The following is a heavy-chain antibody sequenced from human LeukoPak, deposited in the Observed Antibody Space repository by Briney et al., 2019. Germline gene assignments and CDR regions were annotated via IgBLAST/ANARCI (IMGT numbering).Heavy chain of an antibody. V-gene: IGHV1-69*05. CDR2: IIPIFGTA. J-gene: IGHJ4*02. D-gene: IGHD5-18*01. Sequence: SVKVSCKASGGTFSSYAINWVRQAPGQGLEWMGGIIPIFGTANYAQKFQGRVTMTRDTSTSTVYMELSSLRSEDTAVYYCARPISGYNFGYVYWGQGTLVTVSS. CDR1: GGTFSSYA. CDR3: ARPISGYNFGYVY.